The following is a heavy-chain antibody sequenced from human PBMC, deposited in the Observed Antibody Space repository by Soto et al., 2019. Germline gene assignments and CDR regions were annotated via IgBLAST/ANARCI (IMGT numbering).Heavy chain of an antibody. CDR1: GFAFNNYG. V-gene: IGHV3-21*01. J-gene: IGHJ4*02. D-gene: IGHD2-2*01. CDR2: ISKSDYT. Sequence: GGSLRLSCTVSGFAFNNYGINWVRHAPGKGLEWVSSISKSDYTYYSDSVKGRFTISRDNAKNSVSLQMNTLRVEDTAVYYCAREDSIIIPAVSDFWGQGTLVTVSS. CDR3: AREDSIIIPAVSDF.